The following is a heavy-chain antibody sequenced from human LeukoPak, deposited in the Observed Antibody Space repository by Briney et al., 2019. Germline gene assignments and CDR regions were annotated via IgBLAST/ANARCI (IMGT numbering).Heavy chain of an antibody. D-gene: IGHD5-18*01. CDR1: GGTFSSYA. Sequence: SVEVSCKASGGTFSSYAISWVRQAPGQGLEWMGGIIPIFGTANYAQKFQGRVTITADESTSTAYMELSSLRSEDTAVYYCARGEHSYGLIHLDYWGQGTLVTVSS. V-gene: IGHV1-69*13. CDR3: ARGEHSYGLIHLDY. CDR2: IIPIFGTA. J-gene: IGHJ4*02.